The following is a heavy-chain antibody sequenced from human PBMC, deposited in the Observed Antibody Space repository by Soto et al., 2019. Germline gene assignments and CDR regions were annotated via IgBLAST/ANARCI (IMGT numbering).Heavy chain of an antibody. J-gene: IGHJ4*02. D-gene: IGHD3-16*01. CDR1: GGTFSSYA. CDR2: IIPIFGTA. V-gene: IGHV1-69*13. CDR3: ARGTGGYGMYYFDY. Sequence: GAPVKVSCKASGGTFSSYAISWVRQAPGQGLEWMGGIIPIFGTANYAQKFQGRVTITADESTSTAYMELSSLRSEDTAVYYCARGTGGYGMYYFDYWGQGNLVTVS.